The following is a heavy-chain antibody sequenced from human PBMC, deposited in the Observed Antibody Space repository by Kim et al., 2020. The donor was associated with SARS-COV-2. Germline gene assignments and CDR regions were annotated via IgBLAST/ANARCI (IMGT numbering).Heavy chain of an antibody. V-gene: IGHV3-23*01. D-gene: IGHD3-10*01. CDR2: GGT. Sequence: GGTHYADTVKGRFTISRDNSKNTLYLKMNSLRAEDTAVYYCAKGLYYLHVWGQGTTVSVSS. CDR3: AKGLYYLHV. J-gene: IGHJ6*02.